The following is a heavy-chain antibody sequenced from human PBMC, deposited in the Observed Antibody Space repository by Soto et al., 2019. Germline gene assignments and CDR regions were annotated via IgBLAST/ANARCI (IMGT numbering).Heavy chain of an antibody. CDR3: ARVGRDWNYDGRFDP. J-gene: IGHJ5*02. CDR2: IYTSGST. V-gene: IGHV4-4*07. D-gene: IGHD1-7*01. CDR1: GGSISSYY. Sequence: SETLSLTCTVSGGSISSYYWSWIRQPAGKGLEWIGRIYTSGSTNYNPSLKSRVTMSVDTSKNQFSLKLSSVTAADTAVYYCARVGRDWNYDGRFDPWGQGTLVTVSS.